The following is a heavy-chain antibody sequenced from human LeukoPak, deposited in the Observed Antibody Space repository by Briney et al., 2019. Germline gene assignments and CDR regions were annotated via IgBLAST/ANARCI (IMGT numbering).Heavy chain of an antibody. CDR2: IYTSGNT. V-gene: IGHV4-61*02. J-gene: IGHJ3*02. Sequence: SETLSLTCTVSGDSISSGNYYWTWIRQPPGKGLERIGRIYTSGNTNYNPSLKSQVTISMDTSKNQFSLNLNSVTAADTAIYYCARDRAGDSFDIWGQGTMVTVSS. CDR3: ARDRAGDSFDI. D-gene: IGHD7-27*01. CDR1: GDSISSGNYY.